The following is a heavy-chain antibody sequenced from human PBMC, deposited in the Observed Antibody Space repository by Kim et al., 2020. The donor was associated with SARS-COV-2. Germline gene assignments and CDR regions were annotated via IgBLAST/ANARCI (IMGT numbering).Heavy chain of an antibody. CDR3: ARRGGYASPTFDP. CDR1: GGSFSGYY. D-gene: IGHD5-12*01. V-gene: IGHV4-34*01. CDR2: INHSGST. J-gene: IGHJ5*02. Sequence: SETLSLTCAVYGGSFSGYYWSWIRQPPGKGLEWIGEINHSGSTNYNPSLKSRVTISVDTSKNQFSLKLSSVTAADTAVYYCARRGGYASPTFDPWGQGTLVTVSS.